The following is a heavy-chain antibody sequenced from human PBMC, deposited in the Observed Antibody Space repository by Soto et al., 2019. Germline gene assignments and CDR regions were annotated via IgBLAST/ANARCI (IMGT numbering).Heavy chain of an antibody. V-gene: IGHV5-10-1*01. CDR1: GYSFTSYW. D-gene: IGHD3-3*01. J-gene: IGHJ4*02. CDR2: IDPSDSYT. CDR3: ARLVFWSGSPPGGYYFDY. Sequence: GESLKISCKGSGYSFTSYWISWVRQMPGKGLEWMGRIDPSDSYTNYSPSFQGHVTISADKSISTAYLQWSSLKASDTAMYYCARLVFWSGSPPGGYYFDYGGKGPRVTVPS.